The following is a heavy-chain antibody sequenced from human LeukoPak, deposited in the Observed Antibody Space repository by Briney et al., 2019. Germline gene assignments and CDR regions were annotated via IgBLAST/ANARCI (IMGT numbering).Heavy chain of an antibody. Sequence: PSETLSLTCTVSGGSISSYYWSWIRQPPGKGLEWIGYIYYSGSLNYNPSLKSRVTMSVDTSKNQFSLKLTSVTAADTAVYYCAREGSSSSSRRAIDYWGQGTLVTVSS. J-gene: IGHJ4*02. CDR3: AREGSSSSSRRAIDY. CDR1: GGSISSYY. D-gene: IGHD6-6*01. V-gene: IGHV4-59*01. CDR2: IYYSGSL.